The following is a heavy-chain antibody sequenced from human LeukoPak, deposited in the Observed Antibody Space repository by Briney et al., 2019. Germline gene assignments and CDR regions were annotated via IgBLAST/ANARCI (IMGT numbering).Heavy chain of an antibody. Sequence: SETLSLTCTVSGGSISSSSYYWGWIRQPPGKGLEWIGSIYYSGSTYYNPSLKSRVTISVDTSKNQFSLKLSSVTAADTAVYYCARGGDTAMAHTFDYWGQGTLVTVSS. CDR3: ARGGDTAMAHTFDY. J-gene: IGHJ4*02. V-gene: IGHV4-39*07. CDR1: GGSISSSSYY. CDR2: IYYSGST. D-gene: IGHD5-18*01.